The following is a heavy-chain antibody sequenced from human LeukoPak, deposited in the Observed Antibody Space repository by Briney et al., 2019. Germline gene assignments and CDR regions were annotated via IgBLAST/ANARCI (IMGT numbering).Heavy chain of an antibody. CDR3: ARAGGPDTAMVYKTYYYDSSGEKPFDY. CDR1: GYSFTSYW. D-gene: IGHD3-22*01. J-gene: IGHJ4*02. CDR2: IYPGDTDT. Sequence: HGESLKISCKGSGYSFTSYWIGWVRQMPGKGLEWTGIIYPGDTDTRYSPSFQGQVTISADKSISTAYLQWSSLKASDTAMYYCARAGGPDTAMVYKTYYYDSSGEKPFDYWGQGTLVTVSS. V-gene: IGHV5-51*01.